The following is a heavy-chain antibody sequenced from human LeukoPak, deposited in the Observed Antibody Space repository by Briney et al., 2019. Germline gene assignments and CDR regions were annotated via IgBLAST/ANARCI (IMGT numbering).Heavy chain of an antibody. V-gene: IGHV3-23*01. D-gene: IGHD4-23*01. CDR2: ISGSGGST. CDR3: EGNLGCNWPVDF. Sequence: GGSLRLSCAASGFTFSNYAMNWVRQAPGKGLEWVSAISGSGGSTYYADSVKGRFTISRDNSRNTLYLQMNSLRAEETAVYLLEGNLGCNWPVDFLGQGTPVTVP. CDR1: GFTFSNYA. J-gene: IGHJ4*02.